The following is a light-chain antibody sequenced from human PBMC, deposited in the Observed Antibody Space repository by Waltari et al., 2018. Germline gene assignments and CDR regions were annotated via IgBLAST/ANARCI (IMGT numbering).Light chain of an antibody. CDR2: SDR. J-gene: IGLJ3*02. V-gene: IGLV1-44*01. CDR3: AAWDDALTGPL. CDR1: TSTTGRNS. Sequence: QSLLTQPPSVSWTPGQTVTIDRSVSTSTTGRNSANWYPHVPGTAPQLLIFSDRQRHSGVPDRFSASKSGATASLVISGLQSEDEGDYYCAAWDDALTGPLFGGGTKLTVL.